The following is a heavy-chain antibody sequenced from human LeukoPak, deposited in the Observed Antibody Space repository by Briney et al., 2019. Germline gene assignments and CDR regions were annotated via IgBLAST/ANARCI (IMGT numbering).Heavy chain of an antibody. J-gene: IGHJ4*02. CDR2: ISYDGSNK. Sequence: GRSLRLSCAASGFTFSSYAMHWVRQAPGKVLEWVAVISYDGSNKYYADSVKGRFTISRDNSKNTLYLQMNSLRAEDTAVYYCARGGSGYYPAALDYWGQGTLVIVSS. D-gene: IGHD3-3*01. V-gene: IGHV3-30-3*01. CDR3: ARGGSGYYPAALDY. CDR1: GFTFSSYA.